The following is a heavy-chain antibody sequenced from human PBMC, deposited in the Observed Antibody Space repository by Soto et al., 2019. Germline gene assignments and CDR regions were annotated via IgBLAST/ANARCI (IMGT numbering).Heavy chain of an antibody. CDR3: ARLPPPRNNWFDP. V-gene: IGHV4-39*01. CDR2: IYYSGST. J-gene: IGHJ5*02. CDR1: GGSISSSSYY. Sequence: QLQLQESGPGLVKPSETLSLTCTVSGGSISSSSYYWVWIRQPPGKGLEWIGSIYYSGSTYYNPSLKSRVTTAVDTSKNQFPLKLSSVTAADTAVYYCARLPPPRNNWFDPWGQGTLVTVSS.